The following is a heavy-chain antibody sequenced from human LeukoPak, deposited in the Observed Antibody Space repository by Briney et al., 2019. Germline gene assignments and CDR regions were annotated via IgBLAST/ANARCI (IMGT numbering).Heavy chain of an antibody. V-gene: IGHV3-23*01. Sequence: GGSLRLSCAASRFTFKDYAMNWVRQAPGEGLEWVSGISGSGGSTYYADSVKGRFTISRDNSKNTLFLQMNSLRAEDTAVFYCAKAQGDCSGGSCYSSDDSWGQGTLVTVSS. CDR2: ISGSGGST. D-gene: IGHD2-15*01. J-gene: IGHJ4*02. CDR3: AKAQGDCSGGSCYSSDDS. CDR1: RFTFKDYA.